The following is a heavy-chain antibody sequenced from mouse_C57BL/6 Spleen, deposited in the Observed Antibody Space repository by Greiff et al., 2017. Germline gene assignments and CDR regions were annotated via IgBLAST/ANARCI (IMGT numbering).Heavy chain of an antibody. CDR1: GFTFSSYG. Sequence: EVMLVESGGDLVKPGGSLKLSCAASGFTFSSYGMSWVRQTPDKRLEWVAIISSGGSYTYYPDSVKGRFTISRYNAKNTLDLQMSSLKSEDTAMYYCAGGNHFDYWCQGTTLTVSS. CDR3: AGGNHFDY. J-gene: IGHJ2*01. CDR2: ISSGGSYT. V-gene: IGHV5-6*01. D-gene: IGHD2-1*01.